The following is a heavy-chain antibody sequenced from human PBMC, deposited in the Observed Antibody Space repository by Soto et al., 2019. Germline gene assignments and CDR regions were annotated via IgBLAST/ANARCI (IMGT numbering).Heavy chain of an antibody. D-gene: IGHD2-8*01. CDR3: AARCTSGKQRVDGHTGDV. V-gene: IGHV1-58*01. J-gene: IGHJ6*02. Sequence: SVKVSCKASGFTFTSSAVQWVRHARRQRLEWIGWIVVGSGNTNYAQKFQERVTITRDRSTSTAYMELSSVRSEDTAVYYCAARCTSGKQRVDGHTGDVWGQGITVTVSS. CDR1: GFTFTSSA. CDR2: IVVGSGNT.